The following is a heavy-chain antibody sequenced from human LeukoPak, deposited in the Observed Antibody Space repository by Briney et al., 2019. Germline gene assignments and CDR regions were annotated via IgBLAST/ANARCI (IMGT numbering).Heavy chain of an antibody. CDR3: AKDPSSSWYLRFFEY. J-gene: IGHJ4*02. CDR2: ISDDGSDI. V-gene: IGHV3-30*18. CDR1: GFSFSIFG. Sequence: WGSLRLSCAASGFSFSIFGLNWVRQAPGKGLEWVAVISDDGSDIPYADSVKVRFTISRDNSDNTVYLQMNSVRAEDTSVYHCAKDPSSSWYLRFFEYWGQGTLVTVSS. D-gene: IGHD3-22*01.